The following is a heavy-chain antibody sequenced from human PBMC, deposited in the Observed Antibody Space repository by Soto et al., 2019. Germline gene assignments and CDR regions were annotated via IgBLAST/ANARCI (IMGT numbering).Heavy chain of an antibody. CDR2: ISYDGSNK. V-gene: IGHV3-30-3*01. Sequence: GSLRLSCAASGFTFSSYAMHWVRQAPGKGLEWVAVISYDGSNKYYADSVKGRFTISRDNSKNTLYLQMNSLRAEDTAVYYCAREVSDRAQRTPVTGSS. CDR3: AREVSD. CDR1: GFTFSSYA. J-gene: IGHJ4*02.